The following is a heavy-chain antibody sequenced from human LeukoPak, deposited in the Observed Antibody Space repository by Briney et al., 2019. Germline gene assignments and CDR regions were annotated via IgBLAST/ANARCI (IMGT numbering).Heavy chain of an antibody. CDR3: ASGYYDFWSGPDY. CDR1: GFTFSSYG. V-gene: IGHV3-30*03. D-gene: IGHD3-3*01. CDR2: ISYDGSNK. J-gene: IGHJ4*02. Sequence: GRSLRLSCAASGFTFSSYGMHWVRQAPGKGLEWVAVISYDGSNKYYADSVKGRFTISRDNSKNTLYLQMNSLRAEDTAVYYCASGYYDFWSGPDYWGQGTLVTVSS.